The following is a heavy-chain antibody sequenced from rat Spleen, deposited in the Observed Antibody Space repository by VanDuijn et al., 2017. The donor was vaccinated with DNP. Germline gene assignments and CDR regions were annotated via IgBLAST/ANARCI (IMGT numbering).Heavy chain of an antibody. CDR2: INSAGST. D-gene: IGHD1-11*01. CDR3: ARRSFDY. J-gene: IGHJ2*01. CDR1: GYSISGSYR. Sequence: EVQLQESGPGLVKPSQSLSLTCSVTGYSISGSYRWNWIRKFPGNKLEWMGYINSAGSTNYNPSLKSRISITRDTSKNQFFLQVNSVTTEDTGTYYCARRSFDYWGQGVKVTVSS. V-gene: IGHV3-3*01.